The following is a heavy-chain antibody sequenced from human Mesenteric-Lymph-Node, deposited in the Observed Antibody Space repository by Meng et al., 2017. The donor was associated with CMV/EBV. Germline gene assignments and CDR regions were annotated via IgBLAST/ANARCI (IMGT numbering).Heavy chain of an antibody. J-gene: IGHJ4*02. CDR3: ARESGSGSYSFDY. D-gene: IGHD3-10*01. CDR1: GGSISSSNW. CDR2: IDQSGSI. Sequence: SETLSLTCAVSGGSISSSNWWSWVRQSPGKGLEWIGEIDQSGSINYSPSLKNRVTISVDKSKNQFSLKMMSVTAADTAVYYCARESGSGSYSFDYWGRGTLVTVSS. V-gene: IGHV4-4*02.